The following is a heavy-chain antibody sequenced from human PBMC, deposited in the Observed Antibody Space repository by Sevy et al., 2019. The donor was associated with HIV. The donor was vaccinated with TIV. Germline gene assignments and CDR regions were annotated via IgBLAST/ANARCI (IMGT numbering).Heavy chain of an antibody. V-gene: IGHV3-7*01. CDR3: ARGSGWLTDY. D-gene: IGHD6-19*01. CDR1: GFTFSRHY. Sequence: GGSLRLSCAVSGFTFSRHYMTWVRQAPGKGLEWVANIKQDGTGEYYVDSVKGRFTISRDNAKNSLYLQMNSLRAEDTALYYCARGSGWLTDYWGQGTLVTVSS. CDR2: IKQDGTGE. J-gene: IGHJ4*02.